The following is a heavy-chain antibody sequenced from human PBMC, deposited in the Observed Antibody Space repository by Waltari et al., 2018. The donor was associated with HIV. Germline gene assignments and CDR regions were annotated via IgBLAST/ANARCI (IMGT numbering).Heavy chain of an antibody. CDR2: IDWDDDK. CDR1: GFSLTTRGMC. V-gene: IGHV2-70*01. Sequence: QVTLRESGPALVKPTQTLTLTCSFSGFSLTTRGMCVTCIRQPPGQALAWLALIDWDDDKYYSTSLKTRLTISRDTSKNQVVLTMTNMDPVDTATYYCARVPTYYDILTGLGGLGGMDVWGQGTTVTVSS. J-gene: IGHJ6*02. D-gene: IGHD3-9*01. CDR3: ARVPTYYDILTGLGGLGGMDV.